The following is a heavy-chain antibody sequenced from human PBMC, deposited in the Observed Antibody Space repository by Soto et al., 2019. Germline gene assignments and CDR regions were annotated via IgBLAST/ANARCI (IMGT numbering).Heavy chain of an antibody. CDR2: IYHSGST. V-gene: IGHV4-4*02. CDR1: GGSISSSNW. J-gene: IGHJ5*02. D-gene: IGHD1-26*01. CDR3: AREGELGLGGWFDP. Sequence: SETLSLTCAVSGGSISSSNWWSWVRQPPGKGLEWIGEIYHSGSTNYNPSLKSRVTISVDKSKNQFSLKLSSVTAADTAVYYCAREGELGLGGWFDPWGQGTLVTVSS.